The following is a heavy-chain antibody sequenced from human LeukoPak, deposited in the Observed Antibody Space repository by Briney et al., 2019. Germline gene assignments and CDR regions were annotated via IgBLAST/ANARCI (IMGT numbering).Heavy chain of an antibody. CDR2: ISSSGSTI. J-gene: IGHJ4*02. V-gene: IGHV3-48*03. CDR3: ARDLDTYYYGSGSYYSHYFDY. Sequence: GGSLRLSCAASGFTFSSYEMNWVRQAPGKGLEWVSYISSSGSTIYYADSVKGRFTISRDNAKNSLYLQMNSLRAEDTAVYYCARDLDTYYYGSGSYYSHYFDYWGQGTLVTVSS. D-gene: IGHD3-10*01. CDR1: GFTFSSYE.